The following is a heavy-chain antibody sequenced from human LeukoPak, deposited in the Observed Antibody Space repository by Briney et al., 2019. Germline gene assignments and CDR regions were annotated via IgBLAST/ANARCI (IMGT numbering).Heavy chain of an antibody. CDR1: EFIFSRYA. Sequence: GGSLRLSCAASEFIFSRYAMHWVRQAPGKGLEWVSSIRSSSSYIYYSDSVKGRFTISRDNAKNSLYLQMNSLRAEDTAVYYCARTRAPSNGRVLYYMDVWGKGTTVTVSS. CDR2: IRSSSSYI. D-gene: IGHD2-2*01. V-gene: IGHV3-21*01. CDR3: ARTRAPSNGRVLYYMDV. J-gene: IGHJ6*03.